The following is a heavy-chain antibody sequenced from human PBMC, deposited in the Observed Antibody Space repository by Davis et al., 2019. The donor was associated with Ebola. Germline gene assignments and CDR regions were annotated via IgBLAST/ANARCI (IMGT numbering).Heavy chain of an antibody. CDR1: GYTFTSYA. CDR2: IIPILGIA. D-gene: IGHD2-2*01. V-gene: IGHV1-69*04. Sequence: SVKVSCKASGYTFTSYAMHWVRQAPGQGLEWMGRIIPILGIANYAQKFQGRVTITADKSTSTAYMELSSLRSEDTAVYYCARALVLVPAANNWFDPWGQGTLVTVSS. CDR3: ARALVLVPAANNWFDP. J-gene: IGHJ5*02.